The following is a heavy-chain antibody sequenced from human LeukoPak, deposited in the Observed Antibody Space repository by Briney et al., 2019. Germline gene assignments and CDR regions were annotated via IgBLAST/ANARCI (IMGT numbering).Heavy chain of an antibody. J-gene: IGHJ4*02. V-gene: IGHV3-15*01. Sequence: GGSLRLSCAASGFTFSNAWMNWVRQAPGKGPEWVGRITTKGDGETADCAAPMKGRCTISRYDSISTLYLQMDSLKTEDTAVYYCTTRVVTTNDYWGQGALVTVSS. CDR2: ITTKGDGETA. CDR3: TTRVVTTNDY. CDR1: GFTFSNAW. D-gene: IGHD2-21*02.